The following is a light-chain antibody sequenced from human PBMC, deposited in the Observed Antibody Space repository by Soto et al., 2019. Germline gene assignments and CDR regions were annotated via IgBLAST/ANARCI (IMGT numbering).Light chain of an antibody. Sequence: EIVMTQSPATLSVSPGERATLSCRASQSVSSNLAWYQQRPGQAPRLLIYAASTRATGTPARFSGSGSGTEFTLTISSLQPEDSATYYCQQSYGPPITFGQGTRLEIK. J-gene: IGKJ5*01. V-gene: IGKV3-15*01. CDR3: QQSYGPPIT. CDR2: AAS. CDR1: QSVSSN.